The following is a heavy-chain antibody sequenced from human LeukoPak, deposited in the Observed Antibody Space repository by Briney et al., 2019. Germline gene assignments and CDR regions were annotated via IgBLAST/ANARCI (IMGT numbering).Heavy chain of an antibody. CDR1: GGSISSDYYY. Sequence: PSETLSLTCTVSGGSISSDYYYWSWIRQHPVKGLEWIGYIYSSGSTYYNPSLKSRVTISVDTSKTQFSLNLTSVTAADTAVYYCARGGDYGVDVWGQGTTVTVSS. V-gene: IGHV4-31*03. J-gene: IGHJ6*02. D-gene: IGHD3-16*01. CDR2: IYSSGST. CDR3: ARGGDYGVDV.